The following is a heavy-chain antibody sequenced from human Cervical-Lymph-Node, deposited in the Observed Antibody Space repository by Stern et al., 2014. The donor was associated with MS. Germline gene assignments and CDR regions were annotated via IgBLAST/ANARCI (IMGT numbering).Heavy chain of an antibody. D-gene: IGHD3-16*01. V-gene: IGHV4-30-4*01. J-gene: IGHJ4*02. Sequence: QVQLQESGPGLVRPSQTLSVTCSVSGGSISRGDHYWTWIRQSPGKGLEWIGHIYHSGTTKYNPSLKGRVTISEASYKNQFSLKLTSVTAAGTAVYYCVGEQEYVFSVEWGQGTQVIVSS. CDR2: IYHSGTT. CDR1: GGSISRGDHY. CDR3: VGEQEYVFSVE.